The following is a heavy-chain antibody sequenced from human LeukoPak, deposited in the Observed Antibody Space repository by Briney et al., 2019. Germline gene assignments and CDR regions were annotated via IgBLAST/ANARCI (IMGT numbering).Heavy chain of an antibody. CDR3: ARVYGSETLEPYYFDY. CDR1: GGSISSYY. V-gene: IGHV4-59*08. D-gene: IGHD3-10*01. CDR2: IYYSGST. Sequence: PSETLSLTCTVSGGSISSYYWSWIRQPPGKGLEWIGYIYYSGSTNYNPSLKSRVTISVDTSKNQFSLKLSSVTAADTAVYYCARVYGSETLEPYYFDYWGQGTLVTVSS. J-gene: IGHJ4*02.